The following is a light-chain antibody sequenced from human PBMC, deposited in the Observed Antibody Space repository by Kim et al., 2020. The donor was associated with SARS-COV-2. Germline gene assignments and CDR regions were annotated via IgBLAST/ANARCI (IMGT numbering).Light chain of an antibody. CDR3: LLSHSGARFYV. V-gene: IGLV7-46*01. J-gene: IGLJ1*01. CDR2: DAS. Sequence: GTVNLTAGSSTGAVSSGQSPYWFQQKHGQGHRTLLYDASNKRTWAPARFSVSLLGGKAALTLSGAQPEDEAEYYCLLSHSGARFYVFGAGTKVTVL. CDR1: TGAVSSGQS.